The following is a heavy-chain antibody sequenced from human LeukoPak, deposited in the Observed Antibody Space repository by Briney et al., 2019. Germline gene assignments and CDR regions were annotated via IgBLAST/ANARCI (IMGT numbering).Heavy chain of an antibody. CDR1: GGSISSYY. J-gene: IGHJ4*02. CDR3: ASPHY. V-gene: IGHV4-34*01. Sequence: SETLSLTCTVPGGSISSYYWSWIRQPPGKGLEWIGEINHSGSTNYNPSLKSRVTISVDTSKNQFSLKLSSVTAADTAVYYCASPHYWGQGTLVTVSS. CDR2: INHSGST.